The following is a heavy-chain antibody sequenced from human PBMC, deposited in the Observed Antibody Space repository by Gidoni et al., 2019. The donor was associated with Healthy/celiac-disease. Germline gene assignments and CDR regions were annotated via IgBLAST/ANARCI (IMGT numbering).Heavy chain of an antibody. J-gene: IGHJ4*02. CDR1: AFPFSSYA. CDR2: ISGSGGST. Sequence: LLDSGGGLVQPGGSLSLSCAASAFPFSSYAMSWVRQAPGKGLEWVSAISGSGGSTYYADSVKGRFTISRDNTKNTLYLQRNSLRAEDTAVYYCARSVVGATRTGNYWGQGTLVTVSS. V-gene: IGHV3-23*01. D-gene: IGHD1-26*01. CDR3: ARSVVGATRTGNY.